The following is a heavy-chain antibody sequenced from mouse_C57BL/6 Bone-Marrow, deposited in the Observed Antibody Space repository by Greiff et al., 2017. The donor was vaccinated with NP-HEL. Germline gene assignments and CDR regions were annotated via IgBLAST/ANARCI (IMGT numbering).Heavy chain of an antibody. V-gene: IGHV14-4*01. J-gene: IGHJ4*01. Sequence: VHVKQSGAELVRPGASVKLSCTASGSNIKDAYMHWVKQRPEQGLEWIGWIDPENGDTEYASKFQGKATITADTSSNTAYLQLSSLTSEDTAVYSCTTGGSSPYAMDYWGQGTAVTVSS. CDR2: IDPENGDT. D-gene: IGHD1-1*01. CDR1: GSNIKDAY. CDR3: TTGGSSPYAMDY.